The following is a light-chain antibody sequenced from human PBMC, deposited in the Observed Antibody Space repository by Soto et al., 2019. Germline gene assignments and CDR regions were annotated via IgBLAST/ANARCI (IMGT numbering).Light chain of an antibody. CDR3: QQYNSGSQT. Sequence: DILMTQSPSSLSASVGDRVTITCRASQNIDTWLAWYHQRPGKAPKLLIYKASSLESGVPSRFSGSGSGTEFTLTISSLQPDDFATYYCQQYNSGSQTFGQGTKVDIK. V-gene: IGKV1-5*03. CDR2: KAS. CDR1: QNIDTW. J-gene: IGKJ1*01.